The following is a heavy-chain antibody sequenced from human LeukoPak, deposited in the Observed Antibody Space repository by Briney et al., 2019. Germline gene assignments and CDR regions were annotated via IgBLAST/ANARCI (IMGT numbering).Heavy chain of an antibody. V-gene: IGHV3-30*04. Sequence: GRSLRLSCAASGFTFSSFAMHWVRQAPGKGLEWVAVISYDGSNKYYADSVKGRFTISRDNSKNTLYLQMSSLRAEDTAVYYCAVDDYWGQGTLVTVSS. CDR2: ISYDGSNK. J-gene: IGHJ4*02. CDR1: GFTFSSFA. CDR3: AVDDY.